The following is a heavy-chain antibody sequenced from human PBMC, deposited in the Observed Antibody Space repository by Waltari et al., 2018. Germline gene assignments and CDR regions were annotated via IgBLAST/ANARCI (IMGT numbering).Heavy chain of an antibody. J-gene: IGHJ4*02. CDR3: AKVLSSDSQPDYFDY. CDR1: GFTFSSYA. Sequence: EVQLLESGGGLVQPGGSLRLSCAASGFTFSSYAMSWVRQAPGKGLEWVSAISGSGGSTYYAYSVKGRFTISRDNSKNTLYLQMNSLRAEDTAVYYCAKVLSSDSQPDYFDYWGQGTLVTVSS. V-gene: IGHV3-23*01. CDR2: ISGSGGST. D-gene: IGHD3-16*02.